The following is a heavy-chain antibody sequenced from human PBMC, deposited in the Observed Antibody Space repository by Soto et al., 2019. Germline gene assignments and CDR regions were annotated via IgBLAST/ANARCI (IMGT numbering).Heavy chain of an antibody. V-gene: IGHV4-59*01. CDR1: GGSISSYY. CDR2: IYYSGST. D-gene: IGHD3-10*01. J-gene: IGHJ3*02. Sequence: SETLSLACTVSGGSISSYYWSWIRQPPGKGQEWIGYIYYSGSTNYNPSLKSRVTISVDTSKNQFSLKMSSVTAADTSVYYCWFVRFPPPVIDIRGQATMVSRSS. CDR3: WFVRFPPPVIDI.